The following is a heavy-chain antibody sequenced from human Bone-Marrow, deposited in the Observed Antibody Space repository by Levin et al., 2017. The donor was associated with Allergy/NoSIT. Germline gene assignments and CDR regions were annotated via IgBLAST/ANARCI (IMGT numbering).Heavy chain of an antibody. CDR1: GFTFSKYW. V-gene: IGHV3-74*01. D-gene: IGHD1-1*01. CDR3: AREDNWNDYPFDY. Sequence: GGSLRLSCAASGFTFSKYWMHWVRQVPGKGLVWVSRINTDGSSPSYADSVKGRFTISRDNAKNTLYLQMNSLRDEDTAVYYCAREDNWNDYPFDYWGQGTLVSVSS. CDR2: INTDGSSP. J-gene: IGHJ4*02.